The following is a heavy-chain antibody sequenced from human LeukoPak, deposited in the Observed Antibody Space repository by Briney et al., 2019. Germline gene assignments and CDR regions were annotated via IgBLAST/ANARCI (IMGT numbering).Heavy chain of an antibody. CDR2: ISWNSGSI. Sequence: SLRLSCAASGFTFDDYAMHWVRQAPGKGLEWVSGISWNSGSIGYADSVKGRFTISRDNAKNSLYLQMNSLRAEDMALYYCARDQYLDYRGQGTLVTVSS. J-gene: IGHJ4*02. V-gene: IGHV3-9*03. CDR1: GFTFDDYA. CDR3: ARDQYLDY.